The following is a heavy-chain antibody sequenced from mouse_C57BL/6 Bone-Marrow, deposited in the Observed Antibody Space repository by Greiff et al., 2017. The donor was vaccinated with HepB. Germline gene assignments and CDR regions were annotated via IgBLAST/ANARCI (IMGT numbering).Heavy chain of an antibody. D-gene: IGHD3-1*01. CDR1: GYTFTSYW. V-gene: IGHV1-50*01. J-gene: IGHJ3*01. CDR2: IDPSDSYI. CDR3: ARRASLLSWFAY. Sequence: QVQLQQPGAEFVKPGASVKLSCKASGYTFTSYWMQWVKQRPGQGLEWIGEIDPSDSYINYNQKFKGKATLTVDTSSSTAYMQLSSLTSVDSAVYSWARRASLLSWFAYWGQGTLVTVSA.